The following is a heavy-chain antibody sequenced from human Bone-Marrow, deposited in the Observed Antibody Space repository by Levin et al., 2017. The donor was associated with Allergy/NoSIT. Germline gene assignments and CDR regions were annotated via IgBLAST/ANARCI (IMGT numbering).Heavy chain of an antibody. CDR2: FNPNSGGA. Sequence: GASVKVSCKASGYTFTGYHIHWVRQAPGQGLEWMGWFNPNSGGADYAQKFQDRVTMTRDTSFSTAYMELSRLRSDDTAVYYCVRVYYYDGSGFYYEDSWGQGTLVTVSS. J-gene: IGHJ4*02. V-gene: IGHV1-2*02. CDR3: VRVYYYDGSGFYYEDS. CDR1: GYTFTGYH. D-gene: IGHD3-22*01.